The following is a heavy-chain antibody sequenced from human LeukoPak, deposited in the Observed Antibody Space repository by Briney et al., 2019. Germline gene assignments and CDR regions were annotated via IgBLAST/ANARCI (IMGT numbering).Heavy chain of an antibody. CDR3: ARGPGQQLVDY. Sequence: GGSLRLSCAVSGFTFSSEAMGWVRQLPGGGLEWVPTISPAGGTTYYAESMKGRFTISRDNSKTTLYLQMNSLSAEDTAVYYCARGPGQQLVDYWGQGTLVTVSS. J-gene: IGHJ4*02. V-gene: IGHV3-23*01. D-gene: IGHD6-13*01. CDR1: GFTFSSEA. CDR2: ISPAGGTT.